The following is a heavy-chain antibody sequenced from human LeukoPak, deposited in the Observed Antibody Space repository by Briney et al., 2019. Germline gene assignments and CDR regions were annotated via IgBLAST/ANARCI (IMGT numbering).Heavy chain of an antibody. CDR1: GGSFSGYY. V-gene: IGHV4-34*01. J-gene: IGHJ6*02. D-gene: IGHD6-19*01. Sequence: SETLSLTCAVYGGSFSGYYWSWIRQPPGKGLEWIGEINHSGSTNYNPSLKSRVTISVDTSKNQFSLKLSSVTAADTAVYYCARTGLGYYYYGMDVWGQGTTVTVSS. CDR2: INHSGST. CDR3: ARTGLGYYYYGMDV.